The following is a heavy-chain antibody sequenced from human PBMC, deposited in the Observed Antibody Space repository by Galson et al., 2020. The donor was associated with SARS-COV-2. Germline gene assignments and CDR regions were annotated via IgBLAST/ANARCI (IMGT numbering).Heavy chain of an antibody. CDR3: SRDLGGSGGSSYGY. Sequence: GESLKISFETSGYTFTNYDINWVRQATGQGLEWMGWMNPNSGNTGTAKMFQGRVTMTWNISISTAYMELSSLRSEDTAGYYCSRDLGGSGGSSYGYWGQGTLVTVSS. CDR2: MNPNSGNT. V-gene: IGHV1-8*01. D-gene: IGHD2-15*01. J-gene: IGHJ4*01. CDR1: GYTFTNYD.